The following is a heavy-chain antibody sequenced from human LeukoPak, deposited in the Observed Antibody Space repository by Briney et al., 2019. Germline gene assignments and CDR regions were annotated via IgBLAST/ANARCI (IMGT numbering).Heavy chain of an antibody. Sequence: SETLSLTCTVSGYSISSGYYWGWIRQPPGKGLEWIGSIYHSGSTYYNPSLKSRVTISVDTSKNQFSLKLSSVTAADTAVYYCARVEEAYCSSTSCYYWFDPWGQGTLVTVSS. V-gene: IGHV4-38-2*02. D-gene: IGHD2-2*01. J-gene: IGHJ5*02. CDR1: GYSISSGYY. CDR2: IYHSGST. CDR3: ARVEEAYCSSTSCYYWFDP.